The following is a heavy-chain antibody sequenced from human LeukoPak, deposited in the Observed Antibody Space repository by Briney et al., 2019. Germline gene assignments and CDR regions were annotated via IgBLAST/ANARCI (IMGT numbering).Heavy chain of an antibody. Sequence: SETLSLTCAVSGGSISSDHWWSWVRPPPGKSLEGIGEIFHIGVTNYKPSLKRRVSISEDKTRHQFSLTLRSMTAADTAVYFCSRGGRSAFDLWGPGTKVIVSS. CDR2: IFHIGVT. CDR3: SRGGRSAFDL. J-gene: IGHJ3*01. V-gene: IGHV4-4*02. CDR1: GGSISSDHW.